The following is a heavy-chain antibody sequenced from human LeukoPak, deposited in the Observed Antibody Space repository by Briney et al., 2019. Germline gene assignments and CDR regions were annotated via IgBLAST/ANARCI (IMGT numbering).Heavy chain of an antibody. D-gene: IGHD3-22*01. Sequence: ASVKVSCKASGYTFTSYGISWVRQAPGQGLEWMGWISAYNGNTNYAQKLQGRVTMTTDTSTSTAYMELRSLRSDDTAVYYCARDLRHYDSSGYYYAGDAFDIWGQGTIVTVSS. CDR3: ARDLRHYDSSGYYYAGDAFDI. J-gene: IGHJ3*02. CDR2: ISAYNGNT. V-gene: IGHV1-18*01. CDR1: GYTFTSYG.